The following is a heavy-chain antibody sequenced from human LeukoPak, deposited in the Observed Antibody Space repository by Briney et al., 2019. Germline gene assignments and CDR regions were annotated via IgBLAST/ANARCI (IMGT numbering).Heavy chain of an antibody. CDR2: IYTSGST. D-gene: IGHD4-17*01. Sequence: SETLSLTCTDSGGSISSYYWSWIRQPPGKGLEWIGYIYTSGSTNYNPSLKSRVTISVDTSKNQFSLKLSSVTAADTAVYYCARLRLHSYYYYYMDVWGKGTTVTVSS. CDR1: GGSISSYY. V-gene: IGHV4-4*09. CDR3: ARLRLHSYYYYYMDV. J-gene: IGHJ6*03.